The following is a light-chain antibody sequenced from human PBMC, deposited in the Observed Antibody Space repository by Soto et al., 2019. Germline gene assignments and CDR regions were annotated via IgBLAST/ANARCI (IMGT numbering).Light chain of an antibody. CDR1: QSITNNY. J-gene: IGKJ4*01. CDR3: QQYGYLVT. CDR2: GAS. Sequence: EIVLTQSPGTLSLSPGERATLSCRASQSITNNYLAWYQQKPGRAHRLLIYGASSRATGIADRFSGSGSGTDFTLTISRLEPEEFAMYYCQQYGYLVTFGGGTKVEIK. V-gene: IGKV3-20*01.